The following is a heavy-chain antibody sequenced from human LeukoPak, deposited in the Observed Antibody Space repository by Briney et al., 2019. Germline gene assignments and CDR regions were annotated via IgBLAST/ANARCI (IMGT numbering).Heavy chain of an antibody. V-gene: IGHV4-59*01. CDR1: GGSISSYY. D-gene: IGHD6-19*01. CDR2: IYYSGST. J-gene: IGHJ1*01. CDR3: ARGGWYPESFQH. Sequence: NTSETLSLTCTVSGGSISSYYWKWIRQPPGKGLEWIGYIYYSGSTNYNPSLKSRVTISVDPSKNQFSLKLSSVTAADTAVYYCARGGWYPESFQHWGQGALVTVSS.